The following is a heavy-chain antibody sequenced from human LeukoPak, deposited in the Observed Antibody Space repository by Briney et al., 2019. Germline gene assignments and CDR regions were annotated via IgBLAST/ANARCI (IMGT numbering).Heavy chain of an antibody. CDR2: ISGSGGST. D-gene: IGHD6-19*01. V-gene: IGHV3-23*01. Sequence: PGGSLRLSCAASGFTFSIYAMSWVRQAPGRGLEWVSAISGSGGSTYYAHSVKGRFTISRDNSKNPLYLQMNSLRAEDTAVYYCAKDGDSSGWYESWFDPWGQGTLVTVSS. J-gene: IGHJ5*02. CDR1: GFTFSIYA. CDR3: AKDGDSSGWYESWFDP.